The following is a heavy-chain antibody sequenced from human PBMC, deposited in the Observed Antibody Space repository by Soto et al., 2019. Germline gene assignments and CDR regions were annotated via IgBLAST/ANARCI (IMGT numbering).Heavy chain of an antibody. D-gene: IGHD3-3*01. J-gene: IGHJ3*02. CDR2: IYYSGST. CDR1: GGSVSSGSYY. CDR3: ARAPYDFWSGSAFDI. V-gene: IGHV4-61*01. Sequence: QVQLQESGPGLVKPSETLSLTCTVSGGSVSSGSYYWSWIRQPPGKGLEWIGYIYYSGSTNYNPSLKSRVTISVDTSKNQFSLKLSSVTAADTAVYYCARAPYDFWSGSAFDIWGQGTMVTVSS.